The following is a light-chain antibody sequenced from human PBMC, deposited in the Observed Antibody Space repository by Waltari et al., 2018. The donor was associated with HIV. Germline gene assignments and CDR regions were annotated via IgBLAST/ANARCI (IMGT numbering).Light chain of an antibody. Sequence: QSALTQPRSVSGSPGQSISISCTGTSSDVGGYKYVSWYQQYPGEVPQLMIYYVTKRPSGVPDRFSGSKSGNTASLTISGLQAEDEADYYCCSYAGVYTRWVFGGGTKLTVL. CDR2: YVT. CDR3: CSYAGVYTRWV. V-gene: IGLV2-11*01. CDR1: SSDVGGYKY. J-gene: IGLJ3*02.